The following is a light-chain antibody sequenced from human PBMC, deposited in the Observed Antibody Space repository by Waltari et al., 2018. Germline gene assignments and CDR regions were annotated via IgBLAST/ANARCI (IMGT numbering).Light chain of an antibody. V-gene: IGKV1-5*03. CDR3: KQYNSYPWT. CDR1: QSISSW. CDR2: KAS. J-gene: IGKJ1*01. Sequence: DIQMTQSPSTLSASVGDRVTITCRARQSISSWLAWYQQKPGKAPKLLIYKASSLESGVPSRFSGSGSGTEFTLTISSLQPDDFATYYCKQYNSYPWTFGQGTKVEIK.